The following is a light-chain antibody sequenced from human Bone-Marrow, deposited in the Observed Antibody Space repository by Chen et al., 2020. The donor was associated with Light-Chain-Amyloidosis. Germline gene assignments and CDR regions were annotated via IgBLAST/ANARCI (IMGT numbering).Light chain of an antibody. CDR1: SGDVGGYKY. Sequence: QSALTQPPSASGSPGQSVTISCTGTSGDVGGYKYVSWYQQYPGKAPTLIIFQVDKRPSGVPDRYPGSRSGNTASLTVSGLQAEDEADYYCCSYAGRNNEVVFGGGTKLTVL. J-gene: IGLJ2*01. CDR2: QVD. V-gene: IGLV2-8*01. CDR3: CSYAGRNNEVV.